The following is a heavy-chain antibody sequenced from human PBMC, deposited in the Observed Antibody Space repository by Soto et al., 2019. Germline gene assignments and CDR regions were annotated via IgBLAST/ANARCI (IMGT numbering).Heavy chain of an antibody. CDR1: GYSFSDYW. CDR3: ARSGFTTVANPYYYGLNV. J-gene: IGHJ6*02. Sequence: PGESLKLSCKGSGYSFSDYWITWVRQMPGKGLEWMGRIDPTDSYSNYSPSFQGHVTISADKSMNTAYLQWSSLKASDTAIYYCARSGFTTVANPYYYGLNVWGQGTSVTVSS. D-gene: IGHD3-10*01. CDR2: IDPTDSYS. V-gene: IGHV5-10-1*01.